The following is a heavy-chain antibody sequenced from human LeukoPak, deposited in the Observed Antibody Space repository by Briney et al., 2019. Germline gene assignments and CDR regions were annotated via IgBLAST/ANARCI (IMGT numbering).Heavy chain of an antibody. V-gene: IGHV4-31*11. J-gene: IGHJ5*02. D-gene: IGHD2-21*02. Sequence: SETLSLTCAVSGGSISSGGYYWSWIRQQPGKGLEWIGYIHYSGSTGYNPSLKSRVSISVDTSKNQFSLKLNSVTAADTAVYYWARDAIARTATAMNWFHPWGQGTLVTVSS. CDR1: GGSISSGGYY. CDR2: IHYSGST. CDR3: ARDAIARTATAMNWFHP.